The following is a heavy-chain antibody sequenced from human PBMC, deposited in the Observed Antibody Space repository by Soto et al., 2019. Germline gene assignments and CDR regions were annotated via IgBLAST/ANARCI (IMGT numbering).Heavy chain of an antibody. Sequence: GGSLRLSCAASGFTFSSYAMNWVRQAPGKGLEWVSAISGSGGSTYYVDSVKGRFTISRDNSRNTLYLQMNSLRAEDTAVYYCAKDPEVVVTAPDYWGQGALVTVSS. CDR3: AKDPEVVVTAPDY. CDR1: GFTFSSYA. CDR2: ISGSGGST. V-gene: IGHV3-23*01. D-gene: IGHD2-21*02. J-gene: IGHJ4*02.